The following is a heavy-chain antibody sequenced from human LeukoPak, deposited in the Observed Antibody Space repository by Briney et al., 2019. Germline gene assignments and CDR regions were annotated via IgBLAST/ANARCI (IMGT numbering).Heavy chain of an antibody. CDR2: IYVDGRT. D-gene: IGHD4-23*01. Sequence: GGSLRLSCAASGFTVSTTYMSWVRQAPGKGLEWVSLIYVDGRTYYADSVKGRFTISRDNSKDTLYLQVNSLRAEDTAVYYCARRGDGGRSFDYWGQGTLVTVSS. V-gene: IGHV3-53*01. CDR3: ARRGDGGRSFDY. CDR1: GFTVSTTY. J-gene: IGHJ4*02.